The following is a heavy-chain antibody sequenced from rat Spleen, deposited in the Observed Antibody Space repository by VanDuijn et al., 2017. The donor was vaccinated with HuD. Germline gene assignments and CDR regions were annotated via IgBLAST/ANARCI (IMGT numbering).Heavy chain of an antibody. CDR1: GFTFSNYG. CDR3: TWFAY. V-gene: IGHV5-20*01. J-gene: IGHJ3*01. CDR2: ISYDGGST. Sequence: EVQLVESGGGLVQPGRSMKLSCAASGFTFSNYGMAWVRQAPKKGLEWVAYISYDGGSTYYRDPVKGRFTISRDNAKSTLYLQMDSLRSEDTATYYCTWFAYWGQGTLVTVSS.